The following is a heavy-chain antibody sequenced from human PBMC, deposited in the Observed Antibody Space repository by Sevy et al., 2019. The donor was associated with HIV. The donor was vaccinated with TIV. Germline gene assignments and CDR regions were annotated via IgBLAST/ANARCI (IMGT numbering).Heavy chain of an antibody. CDR1: GFTFSNYN. CDR2: ITSSSKFK. V-gene: IGHV3-21*01. D-gene: IGHD2-15*01. CDR3: ARAGGLVDGGMDV. J-gene: IGHJ6*02. Sequence: GGSLRLSCAASGFTFSNYNMNWVRQAPGKGLEWVSSITSSSKFKYYADSLKGRLTISRDDAKNSVFLQINSLRVEDTVVYYCARAGGLVDGGMDVWGQGTTVTVSS.